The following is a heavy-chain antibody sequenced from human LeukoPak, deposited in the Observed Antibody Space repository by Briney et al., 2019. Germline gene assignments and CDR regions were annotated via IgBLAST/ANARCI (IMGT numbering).Heavy chain of an antibody. CDR2: ISAYNGNT. Sequence: ASVKVSCKVSGYTFRNYGISWVRQAPGQGLEWMGWISAYNGNTKYAQKLQGRVTMTTDTSTNTAYMELRSLRSDDTAVYYCARDTEWELNPDYFDYWGQGTLVTVSS. D-gene: IGHD1-26*01. V-gene: IGHV1-18*01. CDR3: ARDTEWELNPDYFDY. CDR1: GYTFRNYG. J-gene: IGHJ4*02.